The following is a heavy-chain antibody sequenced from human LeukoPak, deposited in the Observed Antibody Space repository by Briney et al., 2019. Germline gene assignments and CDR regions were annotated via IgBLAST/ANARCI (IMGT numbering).Heavy chain of an antibody. Sequence: SETLSLTCAVYGGSFSGYYWSWIRQPPGKGLEWIGEINHSGSTNYNPSLKSRVTISVDTSKNQFSLRLSSVTAADTAVYYRARPIRAAGSDAFDIWGQGTMVTVSS. J-gene: IGHJ3*02. CDR3: ARPIRAAGSDAFDI. D-gene: IGHD6-19*01. V-gene: IGHV4-34*01. CDR2: INHSGST. CDR1: GGSFSGYY.